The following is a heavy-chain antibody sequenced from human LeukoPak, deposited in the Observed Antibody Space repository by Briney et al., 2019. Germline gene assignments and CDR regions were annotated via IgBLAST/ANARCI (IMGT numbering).Heavy chain of an antibody. CDR3: ARDIGPYCTSSSCYVSAY. D-gene: IGHD2-2*01. CDR1: QFTSSSYA. CDR2: ISYDGSNK. Sequence: GGSLRLSCAASQFTSSSYAMYWVRQAPGKGLEWVAVISYDGSNKYYADSVKGRFTISRDNSKNTLYLQMNSLRAEDTAVYYCARDIGPYCTSSSCYVSAYWGQGTLVTVSS. J-gene: IGHJ4*02. V-gene: IGHV3-30*04.